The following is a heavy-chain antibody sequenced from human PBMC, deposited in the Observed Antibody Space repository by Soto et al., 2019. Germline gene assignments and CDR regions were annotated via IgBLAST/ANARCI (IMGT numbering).Heavy chain of an antibody. CDR2: ISSSSSYI. CDR3: ARISGSFYGMDV. Sequence: GGSLRLSCAASGFTFSSYSMNWVRQAPGKGLEWVSSISSSSSYIYYADSVKTRLTISKDTSKNQVVLTMTNMDPVDTATYYCARISGSFYGMDVWGQGTTVTVSS. CDR1: GFTFSSYS. J-gene: IGHJ6*02. D-gene: IGHD1-26*01. V-gene: IGHV3-21*03.